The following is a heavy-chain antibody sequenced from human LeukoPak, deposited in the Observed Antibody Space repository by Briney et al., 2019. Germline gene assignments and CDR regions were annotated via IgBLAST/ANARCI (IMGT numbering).Heavy chain of an antibody. D-gene: IGHD4-17*01. CDR3: ARVVGIYGVDY. CDR1: GFTFGRYS. Sequence: GGSLRLSCAASGFTFGRYSMNWVRQAPGKGLEWVSSISSSSSYIYYADSVKGRFTISRDNAKNSLYLQMNSLRAEDTAVYYCARVVGIYGVDYWGQGTLVTVSS. CDR2: ISSSSSYI. V-gene: IGHV3-21*01. J-gene: IGHJ4*02.